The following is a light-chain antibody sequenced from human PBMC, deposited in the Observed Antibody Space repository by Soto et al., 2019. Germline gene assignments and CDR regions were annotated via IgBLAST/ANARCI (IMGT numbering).Light chain of an antibody. J-gene: IGKJ4*01. V-gene: IGKV1-12*01. CDR2: AAS. CDR1: QDITYW. Sequence: QMTQSPSSVSASVGDRVTITCRASQDITYWVAWYQQKPGKPPKLLIYAASTLHGGVPSRFSGSGSETHFTLTISSLQPEDFATYYCQQANNFPLTFGGGTKVEIK. CDR3: QQANNFPLT.